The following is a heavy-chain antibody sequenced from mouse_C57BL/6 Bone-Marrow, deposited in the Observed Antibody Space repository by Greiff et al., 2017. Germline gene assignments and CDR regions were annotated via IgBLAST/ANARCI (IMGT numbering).Heavy chain of an antibody. J-gene: IGHJ2*01. CDR1: GFSLTSYA. CDR3: ASDYYGSSYVYFDY. Sequence: VQLQESGPGLVAPSQSLSITCTVSGFSLTSYAISWVRQPPGKGLEWLGVIWTGGGTNYNSALKSRLSISKDNSKSQVFLKMNSLQTDDTARYYCASDYYGSSYVYFDYWGQGTTLTVSS. CDR2: IWTGGGT. D-gene: IGHD1-1*01. V-gene: IGHV2-9-1*01.